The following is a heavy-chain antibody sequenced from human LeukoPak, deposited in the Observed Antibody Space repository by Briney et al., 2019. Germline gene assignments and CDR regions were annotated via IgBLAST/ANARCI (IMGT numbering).Heavy chain of an antibody. V-gene: IGHV4-30-4*01. CDR1: GGSINSGDFY. Sequence: SETLSLTCTVSGGSINSGDFYWSWIRQPPGKGLEWIGYIYYSGSTYYSPSLKSRVTMSVDTSKNQFSLKLRSVTAADTAVYYCARDHGSSGYGPFDPWGQGTLVTVSS. CDR2: IYYSGST. CDR3: ARDHGSSGYGPFDP. J-gene: IGHJ5*02. D-gene: IGHD3-22*01.